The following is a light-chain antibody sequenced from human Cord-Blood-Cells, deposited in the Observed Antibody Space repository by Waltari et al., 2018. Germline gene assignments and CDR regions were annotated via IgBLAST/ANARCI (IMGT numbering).Light chain of an antibody. CDR2: AAS. CDR1: QRISSY. J-gene: IGKJ3*01. CDR3: QQSYSTPFT. Sequence: DLKMTKSPSSLSASVGDRITITCRASQRISSYLNWYQQKPGKAPKLLIYAASSLQSVVPSRFSCSGSGTDFTLTISSLQPEDFATYYCQQSYSTPFTFGPGTRVDIK. V-gene: IGKV1-39*01.